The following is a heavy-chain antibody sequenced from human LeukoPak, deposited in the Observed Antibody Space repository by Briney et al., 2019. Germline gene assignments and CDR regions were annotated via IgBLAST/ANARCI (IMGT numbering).Heavy chain of an antibody. D-gene: IGHD5-18*01. J-gene: IGHJ4*02. Sequence: GGSLRLSCAASGFTLSGSAMHWVRQASGKGLEWVGRIRSKANSYATAYAASVKGRFTISRDDSKNTAYLQMNSLKTEDTAVYYCTRHVDTAMVIYDYWGQGTLVTVSS. V-gene: IGHV3-73*01. CDR2: IRSKANSYAT. CDR3: TRHVDTAMVIYDY. CDR1: GFTLSGSA.